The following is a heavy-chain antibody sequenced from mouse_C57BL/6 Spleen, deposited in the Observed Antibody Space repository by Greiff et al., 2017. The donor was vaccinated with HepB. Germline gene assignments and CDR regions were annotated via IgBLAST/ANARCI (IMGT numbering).Heavy chain of an antibody. CDR1: GYTFTSYW. V-gene: IGHV1-59*01. CDR2: IDPSDSYT. Sequence: QVHVKQPGAELVRPGTSVKLSCKASGYTFTSYWMHWVKQRPGQGLEWIGVIDPSDSYTNYNQKFKGKATLTVDTSSSTAYMQLSSLTSEDSAVYYCAREDGYYPFDYWGQGTTLTVSS. D-gene: IGHD2-3*01. CDR3: AREDGYYPFDY. J-gene: IGHJ2*01.